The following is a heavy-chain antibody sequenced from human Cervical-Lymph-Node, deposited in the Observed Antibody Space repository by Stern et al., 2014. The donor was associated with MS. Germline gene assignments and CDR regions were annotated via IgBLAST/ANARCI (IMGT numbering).Heavy chain of an antibody. CDR2: VSYDGSNK. Sequence: VQLAESGGGVVQPGRSLSLSCAASGFTFSTYGMHWVRQAPGEGLEWVAVVSYDGSNKYCADSVKGRFTISRDNSKNTVYLQMNSLRAEDTAVYYCAKENGDYFDYWGQGTLVTVSS. CDR3: AKENGDYFDY. D-gene: IGHD4-17*01. V-gene: IGHV3-30*18. J-gene: IGHJ4*02. CDR1: GFTFSTYG.